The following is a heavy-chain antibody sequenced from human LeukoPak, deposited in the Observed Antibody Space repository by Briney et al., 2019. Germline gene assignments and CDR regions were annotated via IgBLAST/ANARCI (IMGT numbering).Heavy chain of an antibody. J-gene: IGHJ5*02. Sequence: SETLSLTCTVSGGSISSFYWSWIRQPAGKGLEWIGRIYTGGSTEYNPSLKSRVTMSVDTSMNQFSLKLSSVTAADTAVYYCARDQWYCSSTSCSYQYWFGPWGQGTLVTVSS. CDR3: ARDQWYCSSTSCSYQYWFGP. CDR2: IYTGGST. D-gene: IGHD2-2*01. V-gene: IGHV4-4*07. CDR1: GGSISSFY.